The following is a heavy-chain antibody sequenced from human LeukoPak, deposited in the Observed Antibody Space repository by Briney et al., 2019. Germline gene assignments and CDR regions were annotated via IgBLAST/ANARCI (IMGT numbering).Heavy chain of an antibody. V-gene: IGHV5-51*01. Sequence: GESLKISCKGSGYSFTSYWIGWVRQMPGKGLEWMGIIYPGDSDTRYSPSFQGQVTISADKSISTAYLQWSSLKASDTAMYYCARCPDDYYGSARGAFDIWGQGTMVTVSS. CDR1: GYSFTSYW. CDR3: ARCPDDYYGSARGAFDI. D-gene: IGHD3-10*01. CDR2: IYPGDSDT. J-gene: IGHJ3*02.